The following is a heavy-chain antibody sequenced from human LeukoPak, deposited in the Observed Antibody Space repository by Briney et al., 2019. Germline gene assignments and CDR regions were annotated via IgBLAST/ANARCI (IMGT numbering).Heavy chain of an antibody. Sequence: GGSLRLSCAASGFTFRNYGMHWVRQAPGKGLVWVAVISYGGNYKFYADSLRGRFTISRDTSRDTLYLQMNSLRAEDTAVYYCAKADSSDWYNLDFWGQGTLVTVST. CDR3: AKADSSDWYNLDF. J-gene: IGHJ4*02. D-gene: IGHD6-19*01. CDR2: ISYGGNYK. CDR1: GFTFRNYG. V-gene: IGHV3-30*18.